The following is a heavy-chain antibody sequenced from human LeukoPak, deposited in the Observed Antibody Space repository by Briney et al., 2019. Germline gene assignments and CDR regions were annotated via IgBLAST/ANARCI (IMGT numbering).Heavy chain of an antibody. CDR2: IYTTGTT. CDR3: GRQGYTGSHYFIDF. Sequence: SETLSLTCTVSSGSISSYHWGWVRQPPGKGLEWIGRIYTTGTTHYNPSLKSRLTMSVDTSTNQFSLNLTPVTAADTAVYYCGRQGYTGSHYFIDFWSQGTLVAVS. J-gene: IGHJ4*02. V-gene: IGHV4-4*07. D-gene: IGHD1-26*01. CDR1: SGSISSYH.